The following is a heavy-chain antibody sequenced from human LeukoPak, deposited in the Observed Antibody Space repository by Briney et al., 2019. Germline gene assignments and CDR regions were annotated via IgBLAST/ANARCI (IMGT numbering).Heavy chain of an antibody. V-gene: IGHV3-23*01. CDR2: ISGSAGST. CDR3: AKPSLLYGYCSGGSCYESPFDY. D-gene: IGHD2-15*01. J-gene: IGHJ4*02. Sequence: GASLRLSCAASGFTFSSYAMSWVRQAPGKGLEWASGISGSAGSTYYADSVKGRFTISRDNSKNTLYLQMNSLRAEDTAVYYCAKPSLLYGYCSGGSCYESPFDYWGQGILVTVSS. CDR1: GFTFSSYA.